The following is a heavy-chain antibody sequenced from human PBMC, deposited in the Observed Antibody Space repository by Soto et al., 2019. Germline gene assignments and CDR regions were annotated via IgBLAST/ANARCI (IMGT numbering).Heavy chain of an antibody. D-gene: IGHD2-2*01. CDR2: ISGSGGST. Sequence: PGGSLKLSCAASGFTFSSYAMSWVRQAPGKGLEWVSAISGSGGSTYYADSVKGRFTISRDNSKNTLYLQMNSLRAEDTAVYYCAKVGGFVVVPAAPFLVWGQGTMVTVSS. CDR1: GFTFSSYA. V-gene: IGHV3-23*01. CDR3: AKVGGFVVVPAAPFLV. J-gene: IGHJ3*01.